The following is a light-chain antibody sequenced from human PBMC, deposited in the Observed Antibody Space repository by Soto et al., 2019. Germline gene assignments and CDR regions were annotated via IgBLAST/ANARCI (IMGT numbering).Light chain of an antibody. CDR1: RSVSSF. CDR2: DAS. Sequence: EIVLTQSPATLSLSPGERATLSCRASRSVSSFLAWYQQKPGQAPRLFIYDASNRATGIPARFSGSGSGTDFTLTITRLEPEDFAVYYCQQYGNSPATFGPGTKVDIK. J-gene: IGKJ3*01. CDR3: QQYGNSPAT. V-gene: IGKV3-11*01.